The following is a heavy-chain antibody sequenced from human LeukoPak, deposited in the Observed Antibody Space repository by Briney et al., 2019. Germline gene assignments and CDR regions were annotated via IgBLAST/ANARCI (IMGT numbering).Heavy chain of an antibody. J-gene: IGHJ4*01. V-gene: IGHV3-7*01. CDR1: GFTFTDYW. CDR3: ARDGAAAGLYFDL. D-gene: IGHD6-13*01. Sequence: GGSLRLSCEVSGFTFTDYWMNWVRQAPGKGPEWVASIRQDGSEKTYVDSVKGRFTISIDNDKNSLSLQLNGLRAEDTAVYYCARDGAAAGLYFDLWGQRTLVTVSS. CDR2: IRQDGSEK.